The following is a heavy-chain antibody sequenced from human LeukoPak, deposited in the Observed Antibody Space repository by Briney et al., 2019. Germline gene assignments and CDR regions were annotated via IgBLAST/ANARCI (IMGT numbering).Heavy chain of an antibody. V-gene: IGHV4-34*12. CDR2: IMHTGST. CDR1: GYSLTNHY. D-gene: IGHD2/OR15-2a*01. CDR3: AREGIVRTYDQ. Sequence: SETLSLTCAVYGYSLTNHYWIWIRQPPGKGLEWIGEIMHTGSTNYNPSLKSRVTISVDTSKNQFFLNLTSVTAADTAVYYCAREGIVRTYDQWGQGTLVTVSS. J-gene: IGHJ4*02.